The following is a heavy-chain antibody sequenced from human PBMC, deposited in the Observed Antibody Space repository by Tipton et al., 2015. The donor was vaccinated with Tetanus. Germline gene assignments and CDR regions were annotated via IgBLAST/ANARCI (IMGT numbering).Heavy chain of an antibody. CDR3: VVHSSSWYTDYLDY. CDR2: ISSSSSYM. J-gene: IGHJ4*02. D-gene: IGHD6-13*01. CDR1: GFTFSKCT. V-gene: IGHV3-21*01. Sequence: SLRLSCEASGFTFSKCTMNWVRQAPGKGLEWVSAISSSSSYMYYADSVKGRFTISRDNAKKSLDLQMNSLRAEDTGVYYCVVHSSSWYTDYLDYWGQGTLVTVSS.